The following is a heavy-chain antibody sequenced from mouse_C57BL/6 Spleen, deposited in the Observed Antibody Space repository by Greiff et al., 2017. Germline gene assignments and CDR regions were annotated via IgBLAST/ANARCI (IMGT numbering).Heavy chain of an antibody. J-gene: IGHJ2*01. Sequence: DVQLQESGPGLVKPSQSLSLTCSVTGYSITSGYYWNWIRQFPGNKLEWMGYISYDGSNNYNPSLKNRISITRDTSKNQFFLKLNSVTTEDTATYYCARGGYYGSRDYWGQGTTLTVSS. CDR3: ARGGYYGSRDY. CDR1: GYSITSGYY. D-gene: IGHD1-1*01. CDR2: ISYDGSN. V-gene: IGHV3-6*01.